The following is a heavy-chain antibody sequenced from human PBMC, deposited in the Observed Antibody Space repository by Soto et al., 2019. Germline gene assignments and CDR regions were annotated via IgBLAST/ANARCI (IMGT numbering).Heavy chain of an antibody. CDR2: ISYDGSNK. Sequence: QVQLVESGGGVVQPGRSLRLSCAASGFPFTTYGMHWVREGPGKGLEWVAVISYDGSNKFYADSVKGRFTISRDNSKKTLYLQMSSLRPDDRALYYCVGGQYYFDYRGQGTLVIVSS. D-gene: IGHD3-10*01. V-gene: IGHV3-30*03. J-gene: IGHJ4*02. CDR3: VGGQYYFDY. CDR1: GFPFTTYG.